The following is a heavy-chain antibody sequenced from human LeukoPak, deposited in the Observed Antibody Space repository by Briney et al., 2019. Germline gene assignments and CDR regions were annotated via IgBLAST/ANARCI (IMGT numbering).Heavy chain of an antibody. CDR1: GFTFSSYAM. CDR3: ASSQSIAAARDY. J-gene: IGHJ4*02. Sequence: PGGSLRLSCAASGFTFSSYAMSWVRRAPGKGLEWIGEIYHSGSTNYNPSLKSRVTISVDKSKNQFSLKLSSVTAADTAVYYCASSQSIAAARDYWGQGTLVTVSS. CDR2: IYHSGST. D-gene: IGHD6-13*01. V-gene: IGHV4-4*02.